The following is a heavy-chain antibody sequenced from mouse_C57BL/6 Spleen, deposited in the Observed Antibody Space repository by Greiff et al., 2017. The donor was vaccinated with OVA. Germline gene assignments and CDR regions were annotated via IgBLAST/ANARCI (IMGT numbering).Heavy chain of an antibody. D-gene: IGHD2-2*01. CDR2: ISSGSSTI. CDR3: ARHGYGFIMDY. J-gene: IGHJ4*01. CDR1: GFTFSDYG. Sequence: DVQLVESGGGLVKPGGSLKLSCAASGFTFSDYGMHWVRQAPEKGLEWVAYISSGSSTIYYADTVKGRFTISRDNAKNTLFLQMTSLRSEDTAMYYCARHGYGFIMDYWGQGTSVTVSS. V-gene: IGHV5-17*01.